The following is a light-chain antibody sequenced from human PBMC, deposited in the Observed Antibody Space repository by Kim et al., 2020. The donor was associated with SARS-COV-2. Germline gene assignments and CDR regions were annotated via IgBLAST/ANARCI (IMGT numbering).Light chain of an antibody. CDR3: QQYNNWPPLT. CDR1: QSVSSN. Sequence: SAGERATLSCRAIQSVSSNVAWYQQKPGQAPRLLIDGASTRATGIPARFSGSGSGTEFTLTISSLQSEDFAVYYCQQYNNWPPLTFGGGTKVDIK. J-gene: IGKJ4*01. CDR2: GAS. V-gene: IGKV3-15*01.